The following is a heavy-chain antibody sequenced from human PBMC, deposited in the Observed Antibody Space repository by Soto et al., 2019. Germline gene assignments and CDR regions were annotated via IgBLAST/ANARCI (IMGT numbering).Heavy chain of an antibody. Sequence: GGSLRLSCAASGFTFSSYAMSWVRQAPGKGLEWVSAISGSGGSAYYADSVKGRFTISRDNSKNTLYLQMNSLRAEDTAVYYWAKDKLAYCGGDCQTAEYFQHWGQGTLVTVSS. CDR1: GFTFSSYA. CDR3: AKDKLAYCGGDCQTAEYFQH. V-gene: IGHV3-23*01. CDR2: ISGSGGSA. J-gene: IGHJ1*01. D-gene: IGHD2-21*02.